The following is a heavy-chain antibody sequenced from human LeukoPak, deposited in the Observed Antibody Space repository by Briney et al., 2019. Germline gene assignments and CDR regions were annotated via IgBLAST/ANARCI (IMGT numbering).Heavy chain of an antibody. CDR2: IRYDGSNK. CDR1: GFTFSSYG. D-gene: IGHD5-18*01. Sequence: GGSLRLSWAASGFTFSSYGMYWVRQAPGKGLEWVAFIRYDGSNKYYADSVKGRFTISRDNSKNTLYLQMNSLRAEDTAVYYCAKSHGYSYGFDYWGQGTLVTVSS. CDR3: AKSHGYSYGFDY. V-gene: IGHV3-30*02. J-gene: IGHJ4*02.